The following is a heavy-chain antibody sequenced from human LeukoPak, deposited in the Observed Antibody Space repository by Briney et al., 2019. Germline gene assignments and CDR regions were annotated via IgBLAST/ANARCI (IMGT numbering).Heavy chain of an antibody. CDR1: GFTVSSNY. Sequence: GGSLRLSCAASGFTVSSNYMSWVRQAPGKGLEWVSVIYSGGSTYYADPVKGRFTISRDNSKNTLYLQMNSLRAEDTAVYYCARIGSLNYYFDYWGQGTPVTVSS. D-gene: IGHD1-26*01. CDR3: ARIGSLNYYFDY. J-gene: IGHJ4*02. V-gene: IGHV3-53*01. CDR2: IYSGGST.